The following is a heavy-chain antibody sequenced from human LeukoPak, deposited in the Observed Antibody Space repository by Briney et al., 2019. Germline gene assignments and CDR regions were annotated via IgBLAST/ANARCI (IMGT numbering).Heavy chain of an antibody. CDR3: AKDAGQWLATYYYYYMDV. Sequence: GGSLRLSCAASGFTFSSYGMHWVRQAPGKGLEWVAFIRYDGSNKYYADSVKGRFTISRDNSKNTLYLQMNSLRAEDTAVYYCAKDAGQWLATYYYYYMDVWGKGTTVTVSS. J-gene: IGHJ6*03. CDR2: IRYDGSNK. D-gene: IGHD6-19*01. CDR1: GFTFSSYG. V-gene: IGHV3-30*02.